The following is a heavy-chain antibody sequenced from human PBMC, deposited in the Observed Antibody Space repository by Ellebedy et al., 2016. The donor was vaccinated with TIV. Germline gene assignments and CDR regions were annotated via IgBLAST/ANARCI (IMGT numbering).Heavy chain of an antibody. CDR3: FSYSEYWSREFRDNRFDP. D-gene: IGHD2-8*02. V-gene: IGHV4-39*07. Sequence: SETLSLTXTVSGASIGSSNYYWGWIRQPPGKGLEWIASIHSSGRTYYNSSLRGRLTISVDTSKNQFSLEVTSVSAADTALYYCFSYSEYWSREFRDNRFDPWGQGTLVTVSS. J-gene: IGHJ5*02. CDR1: GASIGSSNYY. CDR2: IHSSGRT.